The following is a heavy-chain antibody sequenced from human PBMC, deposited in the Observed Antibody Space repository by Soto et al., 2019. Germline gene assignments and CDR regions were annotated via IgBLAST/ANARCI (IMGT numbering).Heavy chain of an antibody. J-gene: IGHJ5*02. CDR3: AGDVMVAAAGTRWFYP. CDR2: IIPIFGTA. CDR1: GGTFSSYA. V-gene: IGHV1-69*12. Sequence: QVQLVQSGAEVKKPGSSVKVSCKASGGTFSSYAISWVRQAPGQGLEWMGGIIPIFGTANYAQKFQGRVTLSADYSTSTVYLELSGLRSENTAVYYCAGDVMVAAAGTRWFYPWGQGTLVTVSS. D-gene: IGHD6-13*01.